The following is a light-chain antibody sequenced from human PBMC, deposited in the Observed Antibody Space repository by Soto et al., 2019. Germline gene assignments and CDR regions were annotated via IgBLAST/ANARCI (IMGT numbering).Light chain of an antibody. CDR1: SGSIASNY. Sequence: NFMLTQPHSVSESPGKTVTISCTRSSGSIASNYVQWYRQRPGSAPITVIYDDNQRPSGVPVRFSGSIDRSSNSASLTISGLKTEDEADYFCQSYDNNINVLFGGGTKVTV. V-gene: IGLV6-57*04. CDR2: DDN. J-gene: IGLJ7*01. CDR3: QSYDNNINVL.